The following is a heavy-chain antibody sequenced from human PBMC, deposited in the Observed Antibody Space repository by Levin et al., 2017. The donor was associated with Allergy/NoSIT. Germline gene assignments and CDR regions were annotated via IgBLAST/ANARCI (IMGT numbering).Heavy chain of an antibody. Sequence: GGSLRLSCVVSGFAFSSYAMHWVRQAPGKGLEWVADISDDGSKKYYADSVKGRFTISRDNFKNTLFLQMNSLRVEDTAVYYCAKVRRELVIATDAFAIWGPGTLVTVSS. CDR2: ISDDGSKK. D-gene: IGHD3-9*01. V-gene: IGHV3-30*18. CDR1: GFAFSSYA. CDR3: AKVRRELVIATDAFAI. J-gene: IGHJ3*02.